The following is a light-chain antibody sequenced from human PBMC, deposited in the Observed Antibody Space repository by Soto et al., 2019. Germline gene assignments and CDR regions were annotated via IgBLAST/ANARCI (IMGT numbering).Light chain of an antibody. Sequence: AIQLSQSQYSLSASVGDRFTSTCRASQGISSYLAWYQQKPGKAPKLLIYAASTLQSGVPSRFSGSGSGTDFTLTISCLQSEDFATYYCQQYYSYPPITFGQGTRLEIK. V-gene: IGKV1-8*01. CDR1: QGISSY. CDR3: QQYYSYPPIT. J-gene: IGKJ5*01. CDR2: AAS.